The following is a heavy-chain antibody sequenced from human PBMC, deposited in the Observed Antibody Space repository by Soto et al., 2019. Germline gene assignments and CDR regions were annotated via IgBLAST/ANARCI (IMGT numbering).Heavy chain of an antibody. CDR3: APSLVTTGRSYYYYGMDV. CDR2: FDPEDGET. V-gene: IGHV1-24*01. J-gene: IGHJ6*02. Sequence: ASVKVSCKVSGYTLTELSMHWVRQAPGKGLEWMGGFDPEDGETIYAQKFQGRVTMTEDTSTDTAYMELSSLRSEDTAVYYCAPSLVTTGRSYYYYGMDVWGQGTTVTVSS. D-gene: IGHD4-4*01. CDR1: GYTLTELS.